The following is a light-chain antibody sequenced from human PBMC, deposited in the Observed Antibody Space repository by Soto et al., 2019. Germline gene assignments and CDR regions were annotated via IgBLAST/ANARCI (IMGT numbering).Light chain of an antibody. J-gene: IGLJ1*01. Sequence: QSALTQPASVSGSPGQSITISCTGTSSDVGGYNYVSWSQHHPGKAPKLMIYEVSHWPSGVSNRFSGSKSGNTASLTISGLQAEDEADYYCSSYTTTNTYVFGTGTKLTGL. V-gene: IGLV2-14*01. CDR1: SSDVGGYNY. CDR2: EVS. CDR3: SSYTTTNTYV.